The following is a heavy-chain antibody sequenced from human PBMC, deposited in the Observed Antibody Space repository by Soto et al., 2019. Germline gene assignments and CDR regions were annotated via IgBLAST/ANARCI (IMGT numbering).Heavy chain of an antibody. J-gene: IGHJ4*02. V-gene: IGHV1-18*01. CDR2: IRAYNGNT. CDR3: ARDAPPEDY. CDR1: GYTFTSYG. Sequence: QVQLVQSGTEVKKPGASVKVSCKASGYTFTSYGISWVRQAPGQGLEWMGWIRAYNGNTNYAQKLQGRVTMTTYTSTSPAYMSMRSLRSDGTAVYYCARDAPPEDYWGQGTLVTVSS.